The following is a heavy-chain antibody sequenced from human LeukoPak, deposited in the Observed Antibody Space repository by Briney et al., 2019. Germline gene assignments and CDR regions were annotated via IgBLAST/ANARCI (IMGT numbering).Heavy chain of an antibody. CDR1: GGSISSYY. J-gene: IGHJ3*02. V-gene: IGHV4-59*01. Sequence: SETLSLTCTVSGGSISSYYWSWIRQPPGKGLEWIGYFYYSGSTNYNPSLKSRVTISVDTSKNQFSLKLSSVTAADTAVYYCARAPTRRDAFDIWGQGTMVTVSS. CDR2: FYYSGST. CDR3: ARAPTRRDAFDI.